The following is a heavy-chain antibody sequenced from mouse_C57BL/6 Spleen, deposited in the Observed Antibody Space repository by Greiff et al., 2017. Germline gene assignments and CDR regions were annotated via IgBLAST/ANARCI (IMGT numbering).Heavy chain of an antibody. V-gene: IGHV14-4*01. CDR1: GFNIKDDY. CDR3: THGSKSWYFDV. Sequence: DVKLQESGAELVRPGASVKLSCTASGFNIKDDYMHWVKQRPEQGLEWIGWIDPENGDTEYASKFQGKATITADTSSNTAYLQLSSLTSEDTAVYYCTHGSKSWYFDVWGTGTTVTVSS. D-gene: IGHD1-1*01. CDR2: IDPENGDT. J-gene: IGHJ1*03.